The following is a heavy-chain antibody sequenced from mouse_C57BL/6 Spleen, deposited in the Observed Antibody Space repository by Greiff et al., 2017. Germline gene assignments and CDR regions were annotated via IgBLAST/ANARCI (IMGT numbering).Heavy chain of an antibody. CDR2: INYDGSST. J-gene: IGHJ4*01. CDR3: ARGDGYHYAMDY. CDR1: GFTFSDYY. D-gene: IGHD2-3*01. Sequence: EVQLQESEGGLVQPGSSMKLSCTASGFTFSDYYMAWVRQVPEKGLEWVANINYDGSSTYYLDSLKSRFIISRDNAKNILYLQMSSLKSEDTATYYCARGDGYHYAMDYWGQGTSVTVSS. V-gene: IGHV5-16*01.